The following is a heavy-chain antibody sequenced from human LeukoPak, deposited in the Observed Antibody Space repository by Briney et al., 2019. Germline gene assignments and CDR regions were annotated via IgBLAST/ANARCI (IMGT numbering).Heavy chain of an antibody. CDR2: ISDDGRSK. D-gene: IGHD1-26*01. Sequence: WGSLTLSCAASGFTFSGYWMHWVRQVPGKGLVWISYISDDGRSKGYADSVQGRFTISRDNAKNTLSLQMNSLRVDDTAVYYCVKQDTGSYLGGYWGQGTLVTVSS. J-gene: IGHJ4*02. CDR1: GFTFSGYW. V-gene: IGHV3-74*01. CDR3: VKQDTGSYLGGY.